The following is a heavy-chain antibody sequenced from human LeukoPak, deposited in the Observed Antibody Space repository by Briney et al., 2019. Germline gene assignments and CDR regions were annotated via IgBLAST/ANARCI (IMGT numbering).Heavy chain of an antibody. D-gene: IGHD3-3*01. Sequence: GGSLRPSCAASGFTFSGSAMHWVRQASGKGLEWVGRIRSKANSYATAYAASVKGRFTISRDDSKNTAYLQMNSLKTEDTAVYYCTATVSLYYDFWSGYAPHDYWGQGTLVTVSS. CDR2: IRSKANSYAT. CDR1: GFTFSGSA. CDR3: TATVSLYYDFWSGYAPHDY. V-gene: IGHV3-73*01. J-gene: IGHJ4*02.